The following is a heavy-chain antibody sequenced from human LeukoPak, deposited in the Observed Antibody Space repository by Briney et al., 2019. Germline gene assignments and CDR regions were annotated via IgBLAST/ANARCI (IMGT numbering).Heavy chain of an antibody. CDR3: AKCIAVAEDGFDY. CDR1: GFTFSSYA. CDR2: ISGSGGST. D-gene: IGHD6-19*01. Sequence: GGSLRLSCAASGFTFSSYAMSWVRQAPGKGLEWVSAISGSGGSTYYADSVKGRFTISRDNSKNTLYLQINSLRAEDTAVYYCAKCIAVAEDGFDYWGQGTLVTVSS. V-gene: IGHV3-23*01. J-gene: IGHJ4*02.